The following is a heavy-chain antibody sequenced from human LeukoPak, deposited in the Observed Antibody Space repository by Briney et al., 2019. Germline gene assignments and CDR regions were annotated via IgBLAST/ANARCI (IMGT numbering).Heavy chain of an antibody. CDR2: INHSGST. Sequence: PSETLSLTCAVYGGSFSGYYWSWIRQPPGKGLEWTGEINHSGSTNYNPSLKSRVTISVDTSKNQFSLKLSSVTAADTAVYYCARGPYIGSYGTFDYWGQGTLVTVSS. D-gene: IGHD5-18*01. J-gene: IGHJ4*02. CDR1: GGSFSGYY. CDR3: ARGPYIGSYGTFDY. V-gene: IGHV4-34*01.